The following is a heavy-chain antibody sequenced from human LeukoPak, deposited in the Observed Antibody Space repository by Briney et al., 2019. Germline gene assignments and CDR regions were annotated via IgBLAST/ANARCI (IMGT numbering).Heavy chain of an antibody. Sequence: ASVKVSCKASGYTFTDYYIHWVRQAPGQGLEWMGWINPSSGGTAYAQKFQGRVTMTTDTSTSTAYMELRSLRSDDTAVYYCARDRATSSNNWFDPWGQGTLVTVSS. CDR2: INPSSGGT. J-gene: IGHJ5*02. CDR1: GYTFTDYY. CDR3: ARDRATSSNNWFDP. V-gene: IGHV1-2*02.